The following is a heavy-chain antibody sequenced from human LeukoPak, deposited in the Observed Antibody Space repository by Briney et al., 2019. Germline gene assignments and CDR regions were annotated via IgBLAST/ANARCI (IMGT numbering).Heavy chain of an antibody. V-gene: IGHV3-33*06. D-gene: IGHD2-2*01. Sequence: GRSLRLSCAASGFTFSSYGMHWVRQAPGKGLEWVAVIWYDGSNKYYADSVKGRFTISRDNSKNTLYLQMNSLRAEDTAVYYCAKPRPRYCSSTSCGYFDLWGRGTLVTVSS. CDR3: AKPRPRYCSSTSCGYFDL. CDR2: IWYDGSNK. CDR1: GFTFSSYG. J-gene: IGHJ2*01.